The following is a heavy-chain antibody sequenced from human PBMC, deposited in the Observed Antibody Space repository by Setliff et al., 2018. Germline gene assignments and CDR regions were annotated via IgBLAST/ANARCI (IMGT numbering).Heavy chain of an antibody. CDR2: IYPGDSDT. CDR3: ASRNTAMVYGFDI. V-gene: IGHV5-51*01. D-gene: IGHD5-18*01. CDR1: GYRFSSHW. Sequence: GESLKISCKGSGYRFSSHWIGWVRQMPGKGLEWMGIIYPGDSDTRYSPSFQGQVTISADKSISTAYLQWSSLKASDTAMYYCASRNTAMVYGFDIWGQGTMVTVSS. J-gene: IGHJ3*02.